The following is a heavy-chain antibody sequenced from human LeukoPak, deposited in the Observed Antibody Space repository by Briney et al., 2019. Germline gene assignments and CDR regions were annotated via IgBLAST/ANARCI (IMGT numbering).Heavy chain of an antibody. J-gene: IGHJ4*02. CDR2: IYTSGST. CDR1: GGSISSYY. CDR3: ARDYYASSGYQSGFDY. V-gene: IGHV4-4*07. Sequence: SETLSLTSTVSGGSISSYYWSWIRPPAGKGLEWIGRIYTSGSTNYNPSLKCRVSMSVATSTNQFSLKLRSVTAADAAVYYCARDYYASSGYQSGFDYWGQGTLVTVSS. D-gene: IGHD3-22*01.